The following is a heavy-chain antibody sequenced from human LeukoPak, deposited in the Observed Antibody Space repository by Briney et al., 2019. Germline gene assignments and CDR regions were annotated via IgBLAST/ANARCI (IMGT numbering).Heavy chain of an antibody. J-gene: IGHJ3*02. CDR3: ARVDAGSGWYGDAFDI. CDR1: GFTFSNAW. V-gene: IGHV3-53*01. Sequence: GGSLRLSCAASGFTFSNAWMSWVRQAPGKGLEWVSVIYSGGSTYYADSVKGRFTISRDNSKNTLYLQMNSLRAEDTAVYYCARVDAGSGWYGDAFDIWGQGTMVTVSS. D-gene: IGHD6-19*01. CDR2: IYSGGST.